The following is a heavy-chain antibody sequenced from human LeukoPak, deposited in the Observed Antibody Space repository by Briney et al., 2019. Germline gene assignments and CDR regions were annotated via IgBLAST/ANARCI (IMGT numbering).Heavy chain of an antibody. J-gene: IGHJ6*02. Sequence: SETLSLTCIVSGGSINNHYWSWIRQPPGNGLEYIGYIYSSGSTNYNPSLKSRVTISVDTSKNQFSLKLSSVTAADTAVYYCARLERVTTGKYYYYGMDVWGQGTTVTVSS. CDR1: GGSINNHY. CDR3: ARLERVTTGKYYYYGMDV. V-gene: IGHV4-59*11. D-gene: IGHD4-17*01. CDR2: IYSSGST.